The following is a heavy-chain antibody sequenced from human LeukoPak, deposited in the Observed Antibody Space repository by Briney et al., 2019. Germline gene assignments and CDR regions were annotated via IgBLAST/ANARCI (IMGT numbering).Heavy chain of an antibody. V-gene: IGHV1-2*02. J-gene: IGHJ4*02. CDR1: GYTLTTYF. Sequence: ASVKVSCRTSGYTLTTYFMHWVRQAPGQGLEWMGWINPNNGGRNYAQKFQGRVTMTTDTSINTAYMELSGPRSDDTGVYYCARDISGVRFDYWGQGTLVTVSS. CDR3: ARDISGVRFDY. CDR2: INPNNGGR. D-gene: IGHD3-10*01.